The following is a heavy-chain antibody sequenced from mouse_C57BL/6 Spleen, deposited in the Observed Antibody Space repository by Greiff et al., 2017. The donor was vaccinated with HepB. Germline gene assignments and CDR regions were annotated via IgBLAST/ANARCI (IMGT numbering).Heavy chain of an antibody. CDR2: IDPSDSET. V-gene: IGHV1-52*01. J-gene: IGHJ2*01. CDR3: AKYDGYYDY. Sequence: VQLQQPGAELVRPGSSVKLSCKASGYTFTSYWMHWVKQRPIQGLEWIGNIDPSDSETHYNQKFKDKATLTVDKSSSTAYMQLSSLTSEESAVYCSAKYDGYYDYWGQGTTLTVSS. D-gene: IGHD2-3*01. CDR1: GYTFTSYW.